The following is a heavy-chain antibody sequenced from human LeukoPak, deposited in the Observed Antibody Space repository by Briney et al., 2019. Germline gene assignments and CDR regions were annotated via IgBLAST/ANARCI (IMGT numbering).Heavy chain of an antibody. Sequence: ASVKVSCKASGYTFTDYYMHWVRQAPGQGLEWMGWISPNSGVTNYTQKFQGRVTMTRDTSISTAYVELSRLRSDDTAVYFCARGGGTGNDYWGEGTLVTVSS. J-gene: IGHJ4*02. V-gene: IGHV1-2*02. CDR3: ARGGGTGNDY. CDR1: GYTFTDYY. CDR2: ISPNSGVT. D-gene: IGHD3-10*01.